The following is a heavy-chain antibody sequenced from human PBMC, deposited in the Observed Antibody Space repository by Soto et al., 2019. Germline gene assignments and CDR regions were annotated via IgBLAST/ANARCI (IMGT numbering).Heavy chain of an antibody. J-gene: IGHJ4*02. CDR3: ARFVRHQLPTIDF. Sequence: QVQLVQSGAEVKEPGASVRVSCKASGYTFTSYDINWVRQATGQGLEWMGWMNPESRNTGYAQKFQGRVTMTMDTSISTAYMELTSLRSEDTAVYYCARFVRHQLPTIDFWGQGTLVTVSS. V-gene: IGHV1-8*01. CDR1: GYTFTSYD. D-gene: IGHD2-2*01. CDR2: MNPESRNT.